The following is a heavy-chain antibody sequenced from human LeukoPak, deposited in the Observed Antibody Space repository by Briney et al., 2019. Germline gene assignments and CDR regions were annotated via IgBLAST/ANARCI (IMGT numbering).Heavy chain of an antibody. CDR1: GGSISSSSYY. CDR2: IYYSGST. J-gene: IGHJ4*02. CDR3: AICYGDNEGSFDY. V-gene: IGHV4-39*01. Sequence: PSETLSLTCTVSGGSISSSSYYWGWIRHPPGKGLEWIGSIYYSGSTYYTPSLKSRVTISVDPSMNQFSLKLRSVTAADTAVYYCAICYGDNEGSFDYWSQGTLVTVCS. D-gene: IGHD4-17*01.